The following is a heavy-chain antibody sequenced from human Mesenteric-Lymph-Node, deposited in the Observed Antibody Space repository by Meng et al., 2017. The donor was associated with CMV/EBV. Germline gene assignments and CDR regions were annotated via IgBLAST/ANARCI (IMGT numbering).Heavy chain of an antibody. CDR3: ARDSYDFLPGIYPDLDF. D-gene: IGHD3-9*01. CDR1: GFTFRDYH. Sequence: GESLKISCEVSGFTFRDYHMSWIRQAPGKGLEWVAYITYGGGSTLYADSVKGRFTISRDNAKNSLYLQMNSLRAEDTAVYYCARDSYDFLPGIYPDLDFWGQGTLVTVSS. V-gene: IGHV3-11*01. CDR2: ITYGGGST. J-gene: IGHJ4*02.